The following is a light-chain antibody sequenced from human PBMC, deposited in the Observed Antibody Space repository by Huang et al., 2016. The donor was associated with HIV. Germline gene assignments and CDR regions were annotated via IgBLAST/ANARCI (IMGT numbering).Light chain of an antibody. V-gene: IGKV1-5*03. J-gene: IGKJ1*01. CDR3: QQYNSYRT. Sequence: DIQMTQSPSTLSASVGDRVTITCRARQSISNCMAWYQQKPGKAPKLLIYKAATLESGVPSRFSGSGSWTEFTLTISSLQPDDFATYYCQQYNSYRTFGQGTKVEIK. CDR1: QSISNC. CDR2: KAA.